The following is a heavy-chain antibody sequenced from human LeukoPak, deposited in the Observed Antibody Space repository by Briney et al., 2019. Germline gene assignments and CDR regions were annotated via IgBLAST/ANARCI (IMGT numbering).Heavy chain of an antibody. J-gene: IGHJ6*03. V-gene: IGHV3-23*01. Sequence: PGGSLRLSCVGSGFTFSIYNMNWVRQALGKGLEWVSSITGSSTYTYYADSVKGRFTISRDNSKNTLYLQMNSLRAEDTAVYYCAKSSAYYYMDVWGKGTTVTVSS. CDR2: ITGSSTYT. CDR3: AKSSAYYYMDV. CDR1: GFTFSIYN.